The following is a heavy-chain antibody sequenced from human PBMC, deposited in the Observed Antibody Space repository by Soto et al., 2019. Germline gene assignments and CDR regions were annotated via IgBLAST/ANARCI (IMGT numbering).Heavy chain of an antibody. V-gene: IGHV3-30-3*01. CDR2: ISYDGSNK. J-gene: IGHJ6*04. CDR1: GFTFSSYA. CDR3: GGGGLGGVRSYYGRNV. Sequence: GGSLRLSCAASGFTFSSYAMHWVRQAPGKGLEWVAVISYDGSNKYYADSVKGRFTISRDNSKNSLYLQMNSLRAEDTAVYYWGGGGLGGVRSYYGRNVGGKGTRVTVSS. D-gene: IGHD3-16*01.